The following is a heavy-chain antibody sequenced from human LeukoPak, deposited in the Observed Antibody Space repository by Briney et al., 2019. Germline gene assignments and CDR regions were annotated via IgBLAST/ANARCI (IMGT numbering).Heavy chain of an antibody. V-gene: IGHV1-2*02. Sequence: ASVKVSCKASGYTFNNYYMHWVRQAPGQGLEWMGWINPKSGATNYAQKFQGRVTMTRDTSISTAYMELRSLRSDDTAVYYCARDPFDYWGQGTLVTVSS. CDR3: ARDPFDY. CDR2: INPKSGAT. J-gene: IGHJ4*02. CDR1: GYTFNNYY.